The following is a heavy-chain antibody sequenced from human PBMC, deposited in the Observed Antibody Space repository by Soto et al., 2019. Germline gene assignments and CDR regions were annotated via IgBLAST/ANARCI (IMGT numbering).Heavy chain of an antibody. CDR2: ISGSGGST. CDR3: AKDYRYGDYQYNHETNRYYYYYMDV. Sequence: GGSLRLSCAASGFTFSSYAMSWVRQAPGKGLEWVSAISGSGGSTYYADSVKGRFTISRDNSKNTLYLQMNSLRAEDTAVYYCAKDYRYGDYQYNHETNRYYYYYMDVWGKGTTVTVSS. J-gene: IGHJ6*03. V-gene: IGHV3-23*01. CDR1: GFTFSSYA. D-gene: IGHD4-17*01.